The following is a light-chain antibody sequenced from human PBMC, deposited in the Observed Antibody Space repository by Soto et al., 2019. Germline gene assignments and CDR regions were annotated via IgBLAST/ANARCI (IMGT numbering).Light chain of an antibody. J-gene: IGKJ1*01. CDR2: GTS. Sequence: IVLTQSPGTLSLSPGERATLSCRASQNVGSRYLAWYQQKPGQAPRLLIYGTSNRATGIPDRFSGSGSGTDFSLTISSLXXXXXXXYYCQQYGSSPRTFGQGTKVEIK. V-gene: IGKV3-20*01. CDR3: QQYGSSPRT. CDR1: QNVGSRY.